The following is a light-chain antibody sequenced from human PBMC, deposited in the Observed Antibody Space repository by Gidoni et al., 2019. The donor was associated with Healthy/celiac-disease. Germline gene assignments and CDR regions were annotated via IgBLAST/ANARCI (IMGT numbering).Light chain of an antibody. CDR2: DAS. CDR1: QEISNY. CDR3: QQYDNLPIT. Sequence: DIQMTQSPSSLSASVGDRVTITCQASQEISNYLTWYQQKPGKAPKLLIYDASNLETGVPSRCSGSGSGTDFTFTISSLQPEDIATYYCQQYDNLPITFGQGTRLEIK. J-gene: IGKJ5*01. V-gene: IGKV1-33*01.